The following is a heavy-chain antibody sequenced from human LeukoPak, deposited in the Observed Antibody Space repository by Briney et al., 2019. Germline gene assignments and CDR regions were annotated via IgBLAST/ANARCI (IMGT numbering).Heavy chain of an antibody. CDR2: IIPILGIA. V-gene: IGHV1-69*04. Sequence: ASVKVSCKASGGTFSSYAISWVRQAPGQGLEWMGRIIPILGIANYAQKFQGRVTITADKSTSTAYMELSSLRSEDTAVYYCARDAAYSGSFYWFDPWGQGTLVTVS. J-gene: IGHJ5*02. CDR3: ARDAAYSGSFYWFDP. D-gene: IGHD1-26*01. CDR1: GGTFSSYA.